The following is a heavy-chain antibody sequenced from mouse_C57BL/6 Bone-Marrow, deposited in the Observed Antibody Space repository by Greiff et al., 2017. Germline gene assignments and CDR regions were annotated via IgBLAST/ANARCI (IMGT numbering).Heavy chain of an antibody. Sequence: QVQLQQSGAELARPGASVKMSCKASGFTFTSYTMYWVKQRPGQGLEWIGTINPSSGYTKYKQKLKGKATLTADKSSSTAYMQLSSLTSEDSAVYYCARWAYQLGMDYWGQGTSVTVSS. CDR3: ARWAYQLGMDY. CDR1: GFTFTSYT. D-gene: IGHD2-10*01. CDR2: INPSSGYT. J-gene: IGHJ4*01. V-gene: IGHV1-4*01.